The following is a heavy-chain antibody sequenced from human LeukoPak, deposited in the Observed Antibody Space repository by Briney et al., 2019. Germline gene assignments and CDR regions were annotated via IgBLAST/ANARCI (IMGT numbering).Heavy chain of an antibody. V-gene: IGHV1-18*01. Sequence: ASVKVSCKASGYTFTSYGISWVRQAPGQGLEWMGWISAYNGNTNYAQKLQGRVTMTTDTSTSTAYMELRSLRSDDTAVYYCAREVWESSTSCWFDYWGQGTLVTVSS. J-gene: IGHJ4*02. D-gene: IGHD2-2*01. CDR3: AREVWESSTSCWFDY. CDR2: ISAYNGNT. CDR1: GYTFTSYG.